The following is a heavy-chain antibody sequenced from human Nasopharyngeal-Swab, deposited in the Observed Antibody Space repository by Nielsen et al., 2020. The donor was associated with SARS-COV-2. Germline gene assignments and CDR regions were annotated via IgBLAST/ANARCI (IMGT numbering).Heavy chain of an antibody. CDR3: ARGSDYRAFDI. Sequence: RQAPGKGLEWIGYIYYSGSTSYNPSLKGRVTISVDTSKNQFSLKVRSVTAADTAVYYCARGSDYRAFDIWGQGTMVTVSS. D-gene: IGHD1-26*01. V-gene: IGHV4-59*01. J-gene: IGHJ3*02. CDR2: IYYSGST.